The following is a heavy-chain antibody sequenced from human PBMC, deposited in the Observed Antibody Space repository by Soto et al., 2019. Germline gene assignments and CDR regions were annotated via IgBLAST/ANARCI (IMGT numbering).Heavy chain of an antibody. J-gene: IGHJ5*02. CDR3: ARVSRGWYGRDNWFDP. Sequence: EVQVVESGGGLVQPGGSLRLSCAASGFTFSSYWMSWVRQAPGKGLEWVANIKQDGSEKYYVDSVKGRFTISSDNAKNSLYLQMNSLRAEDTAVYYCARVSRGWYGRDNWFDPWGQGTLVAVSS. CDR1: GFTFSSYW. V-gene: IGHV3-7*04. CDR2: IKQDGSEK. D-gene: IGHD6-19*01.